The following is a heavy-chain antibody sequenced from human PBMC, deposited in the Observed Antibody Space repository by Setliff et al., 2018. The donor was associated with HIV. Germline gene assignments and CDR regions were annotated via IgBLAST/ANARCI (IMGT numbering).Heavy chain of an antibody. V-gene: IGHV1-2*06. CDR3: ARGGLGGDYGVGVFYYYYYVMDV. Sequence: GASVKVSCRASGYLFTDYYMHRVRQAPGQELGXXGRINPNSGGTNYAQKFQGRVTMTRDTSISTAYTELSSLRSEDTATYYCARGGLGGDYGVGVFYYYYYVMDVWGQGTTVTVSS. J-gene: IGHJ6*02. D-gene: IGHD4-17*01. CDR1: GYLFTDYY. CDR2: INPNSGGT.